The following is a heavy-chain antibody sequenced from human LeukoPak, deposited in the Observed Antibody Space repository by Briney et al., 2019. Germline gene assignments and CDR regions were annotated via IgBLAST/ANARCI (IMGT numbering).Heavy chain of an antibody. J-gene: IGHJ6*03. D-gene: IGHD3-3*01. CDR2: IKQDGSEK. CDR3: AREGEQVLRFLEWGFAYYYYYMDV. CDR1: GFTFSSYW. V-gene: IGHV3-7*01. Sequence: GGSLRLSCAASGFTFSSYWMSWVRQAPGKGLEWVANIKQDGSEKYYVDSVKGRFTISRDNAKNSLYLQMNSLRAEDTAVYYCAREGEQVLRFLEWGFAYYYYYMDVWGKGTTVTVSS.